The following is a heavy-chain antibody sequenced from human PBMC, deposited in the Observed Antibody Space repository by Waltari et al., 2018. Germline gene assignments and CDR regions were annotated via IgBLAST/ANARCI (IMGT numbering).Heavy chain of an antibody. Sequence: QLQLQESGPGLVKPSETLSLTCTASGGSISSSSYYWGWIRQPPGKGLEWIGSIYYSGSTYYNPSLKSRVTISVDTSKNQFSLKLSSVTAADTAVYYCAKAVAGKVGGFDPWGQGTLVTVSS. J-gene: IGHJ5*02. CDR3: AKAVAGKVGGFDP. D-gene: IGHD6-19*01. CDR1: GGSISSSSYY. CDR2: IYYSGST. V-gene: IGHV4-39*07.